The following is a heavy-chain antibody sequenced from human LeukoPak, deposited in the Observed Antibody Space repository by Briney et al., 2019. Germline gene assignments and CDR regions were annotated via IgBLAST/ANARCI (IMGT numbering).Heavy chain of an antibody. J-gene: IGHJ4*02. D-gene: IGHD1-26*01. V-gene: IGHV3-74*01. CDR3: VGGSYYFDY. Sequence: GGSLRLSCAASGFTFSSYWMHWVRQAPGKGLVWVSRINSDGSTTSYADSVKGRITISRDNAKNTLYLQMNSLRAEDTAVYYCVGGSYYFDYWGQGALVTVSS. CDR1: GFTFSSYW. CDR2: INSDGSTT.